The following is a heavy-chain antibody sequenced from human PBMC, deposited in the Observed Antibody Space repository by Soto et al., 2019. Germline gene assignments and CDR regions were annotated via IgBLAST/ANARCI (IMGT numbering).Heavy chain of an antibody. CDR3: TSHARDGSGHWYYFDY. CDR2: ISSSSSYI. Sequence: EVQLVESGGGLVKPGGSLRLSCAASGFTFSSYSMNWVRQAPGKGLEWVSSISSSSSYIYYADSVKGRFTISRDNAKTSLYLQMNSLRAEDTAVYFCTSHARDGSGHWYYFDYWGQGTLVTVSS. CDR1: GFTFSSYS. V-gene: IGHV3-21*01. D-gene: IGHD3-22*01. J-gene: IGHJ4*02.